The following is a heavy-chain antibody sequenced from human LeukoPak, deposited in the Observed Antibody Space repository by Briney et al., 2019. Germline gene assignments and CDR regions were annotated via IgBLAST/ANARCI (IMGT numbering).Heavy chain of an antibody. D-gene: IGHD3-9*01. V-gene: IGHV2-5*02. J-gene: IGHJ4*02. Sequence: SGPTLVKPTQTLTLTCTFSGFSLSTSGVGVGWIRQPPGKALEWLALIYWDDDKRYSPSLKSRLTITKDTSKNQVVLTMTNMDPVDTATYYCAHSMALRYFDWLPSSYYFDYWGRGTLVTVSS. CDR1: GFSLSTSGVG. CDR3: AHSMALRYFDWLPSSYYFDY. CDR2: IYWDDDK.